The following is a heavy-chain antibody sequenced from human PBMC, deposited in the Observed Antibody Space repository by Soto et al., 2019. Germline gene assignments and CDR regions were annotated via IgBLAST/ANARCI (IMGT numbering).Heavy chain of an antibody. CDR3: ARLFDIVGATIGRYFDY. CDR2: VYPGDSNT. CDR1: GYSFSNYW. V-gene: IGHV5-51*01. Sequence: PGESLKISCKGSGYSFSNYWIGWVRQMPGKGLEWMGIVYPGDSNTRYSPSFQGQVTISADKSISTAYLQWSSLKASDTAMYYCARLFDIVGATIGRYFDYWGLGTLVTVSS. J-gene: IGHJ4*02. D-gene: IGHD1-26*01.